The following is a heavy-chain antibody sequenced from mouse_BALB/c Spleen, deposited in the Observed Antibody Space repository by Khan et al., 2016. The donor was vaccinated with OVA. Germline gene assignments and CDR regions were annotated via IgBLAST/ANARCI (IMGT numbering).Heavy chain of an antibody. Sequence: EVQLQQSGPELVKPGASVKISCKASGYSFTGYFMNWVIQSHGKSLEWIGRINPHIGETFYNQKFTGKATLTVDESSSTAHMELRSRASEGSAVYYCARIYGSDFDYWGQGTTLPVSS. CDR3: ARIYGSDFDY. V-gene: IGHV1-20*02. CDR2: INPHIGET. J-gene: IGHJ2*01. CDR1: GYSFTGYF. D-gene: IGHD1-1*01.